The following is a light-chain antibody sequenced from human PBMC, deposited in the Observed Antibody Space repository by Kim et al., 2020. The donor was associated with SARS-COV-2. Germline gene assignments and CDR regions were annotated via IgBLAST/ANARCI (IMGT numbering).Light chain of an antibody. Sequence: SVRDRVTIPCRACQDISRWLAWSPQNPGKAPNLLLYAASSWQSGVPSRLSGSGSGTDFPLTISSLQPEDFAMHYCQQANRCPPWTFGQGTQV. CDR1: QDISRW. V-gene: IGKV1-12*01. CDR3: QQANRCPPWT. CDR2: AAS. J-gene: IGKJ1*01.